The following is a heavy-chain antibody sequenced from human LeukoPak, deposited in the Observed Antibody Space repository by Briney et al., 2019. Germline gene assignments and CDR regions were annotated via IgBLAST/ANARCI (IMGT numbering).Heavy chain of an antibody. Sequence: PGGSLRLSCAASGFTFSSYWMSWVRQAPGKGLEWVANIKQDGSEKYYVDSVKGRFTISGDNAQNSLYLQMNSLRAEDTAVFYCARVRGGYCSGGSCYSAFDIWGQGTMVTVSS. CDR3: ARVRGGYCSGGSCYSAFDI. V-gene: IGHV3-7*04. D-gene: IGHD2-15*01. CDR2: IKQDGSEK. J-gene: IGHJ3*02. CDR1: GFTFSSYW.